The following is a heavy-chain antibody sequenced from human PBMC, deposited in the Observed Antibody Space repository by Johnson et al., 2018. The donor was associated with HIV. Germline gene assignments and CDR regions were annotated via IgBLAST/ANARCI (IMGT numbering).Heavy chain of an antibody. CDR1: GFTFSSYA. Sequence: QVQLVESGGGLVKPGGSLRLSCAASGFTFSSYAMHWVRQAPGKGLEWVAVISYDGSNKYYADSVKGRFTISRDNSKNTLYLQMNSRRAEDTAVYYGARDRGDMVRGGAAFDIWGQGTMVTVSS. CDR3: ARDRGDMVRGGAAFDI. J-gene: IGHJ3*02. D-gene: IGHD3-10*01. V-gene: IGHV3-30-3*01. CDR2: ISYDGSNK.